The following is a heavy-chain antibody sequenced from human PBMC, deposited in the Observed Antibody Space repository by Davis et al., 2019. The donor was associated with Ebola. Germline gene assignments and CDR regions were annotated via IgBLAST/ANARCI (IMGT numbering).Heavy chain of an antibody. CDR2: IYSGGST. Sequence: GGSLRLSCAASGFTVSSNYMSWVRQAPGKGLEWVSVIYSGGSTYYADSVKGRFTISRHNSKNPLYLQMNSLRAEDTAVYYCAREALHLNSSGWYFDYWGQGTLVTVSS. CDR3: AREALHLNSSGWYFDY. V-gene: IGHV3-53*04. D-gene: IGHD6-19*01. J-gene: IGHJ4*02. CDR1: GFTVSSNY.